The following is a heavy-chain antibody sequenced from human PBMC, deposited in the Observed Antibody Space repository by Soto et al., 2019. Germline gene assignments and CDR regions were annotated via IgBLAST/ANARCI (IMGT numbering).Heavy chain of an antibody. CDR3: AREVGRYYGMDV. CDR1: GGSTSSYY. D-gene: IGHD1-26*01. Sequence: SETLSLTCTVSGGSTSSYYWSWIRQPPGKGLEWIGYIYYSGSTNYNPSLKSRVTISVDTSKNQFSLKLSSVTAADTAVYYCAREVGRYYGMDVWGQGTTVTVSS. CDR2: IYYSGST. J-gene: IGHJ6*02. V-gene: IGHV4-59*01.